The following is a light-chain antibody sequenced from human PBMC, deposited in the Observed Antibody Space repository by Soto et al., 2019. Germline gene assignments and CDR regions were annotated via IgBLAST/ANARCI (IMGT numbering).Light chain of an antibody. Sequence: DVVLTQSPLSLPVTLGQPASISCKSSQSLLHRDGNTYLNWFQQRPGPSPRRLIYKVSNRDSGVPDRFSGSGSGTDFTLQISRVEAEDVGVYYCMQSIHWPWTFGQGTKMDIK. V-gene: IGKV2-30*02. J-gene: IGKJ1*01. CDR3: MQSIHWPWT. CDR2: KVS. CDR1: QSLLHRDGNTY.